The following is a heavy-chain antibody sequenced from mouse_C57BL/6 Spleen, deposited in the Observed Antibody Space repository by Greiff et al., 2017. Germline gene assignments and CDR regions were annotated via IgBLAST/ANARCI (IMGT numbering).Heavy chain of an antibody. D-gene: IGHD1-1*01. V-gene: IGHV1-52*01. CDR2: IDPSDSET. Sequence: QVQLQQSGAELVRPGSSVKLSCKASGYTFTSYWLHWVKQRPIQGLEWIGNIDPSDSETHYNQKFKDKATLTVDKSSSTAYMQLSSLTSEDSAVYYCARFGTVVEGYCDVWGTGTTVTVSS. J-gene: IGHJ1*03. CDR1: GYTFTSYW. CDR3: ARFGTVVEGYCDV.